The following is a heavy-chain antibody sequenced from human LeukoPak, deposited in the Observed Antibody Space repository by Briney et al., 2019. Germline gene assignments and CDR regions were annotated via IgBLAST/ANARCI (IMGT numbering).Heavy chain of an antibody. Sequence: ASVKVSFKASGGTFIIYAISWVRQAPGQGVEWMGRIIPILGIANYAQKFQGRVTITADKSTSTAYMELSSLRSEDTAVYYCARGQWLDPGDFDYWGQGTLVTVSS. J-gene: IGHJ4*02. CDR3: ARGQWLDPGDFDY. D-gene: IGHD6-19*01. V-gene: IGHV1-69*04. CDR2: IIPILGIA. CDR1: GGTFIIYA.